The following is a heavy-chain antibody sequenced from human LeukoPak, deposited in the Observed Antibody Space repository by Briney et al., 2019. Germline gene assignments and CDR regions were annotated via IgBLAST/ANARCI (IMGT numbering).Heavy chain of an antibody. CDR1: GGSISSGSYY. CDR3: ARGIVVVVAAKTDYYYYYYMDV. V-gene: IGHV4-61*02. J-gene: IGHJ6*03. CDR2: IYTSGST. D-gene: IGHD2-15*01. Sequence: PSQTLSLTCTVSGGSISSGSYYWSWIRQPAGKGLEWIGRIYTSGSTNYNPSLKSRVTISVDTSKNQFSLKLSSVTAADTAVYYCARGIVVVVAAKTDYYYYYYMDVWGKGTTVTASS.